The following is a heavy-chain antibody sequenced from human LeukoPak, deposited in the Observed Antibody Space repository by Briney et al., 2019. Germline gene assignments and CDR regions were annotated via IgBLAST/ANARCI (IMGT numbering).Heavy chain of an antibody. CDR3: VSHCSSTSCYEY. V-gene: IGHV3-74*01. Sequence: PGASLRLSCAASGFTFSSYAMSWVRQAPGKGLVWVSRINSDGSSTNYADSVKGRFTISRDNAKNTLFLQMNSLRAEDSAVYYCVSHCSSTSCYEYWGQGTLVTVSS. D-gene: IGHD2-2*01. CDR2: INSDGSST. J-gene: IGHJ4*02. CDR1: GFTFSSYA.